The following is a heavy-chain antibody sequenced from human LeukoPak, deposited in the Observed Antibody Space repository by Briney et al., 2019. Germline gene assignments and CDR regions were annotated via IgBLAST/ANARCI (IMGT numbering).Heavy chain of an antibody. CDR2: IYPGDSDT. CDR3: ARKDYGGNRGTLVWYFDY. D-gene: IGHD4-23*01. J-gene: IGHJ4*02. V-gene: IGHV5-51*01. Sequence: KVGESLKISCKGSGYSFTSYWIGWVRQMPGKGLEWMGIIYPGDSDTRYSPSFQGQVTISADKSISTAYLQWSSLKASDTAMYYCARKDYGGNRGTLVWYFDYWGQGTLVTVSS. CDR1: GYSFTSYW.